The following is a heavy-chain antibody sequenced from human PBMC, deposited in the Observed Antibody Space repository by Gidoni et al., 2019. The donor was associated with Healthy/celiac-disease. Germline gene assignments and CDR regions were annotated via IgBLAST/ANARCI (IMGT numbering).Heavy chain of an antibody. CDR1: GFTFSSYW. D-gene: IGHD3-22*01. V-gene: IGHV3-7*05. J-gene: IGHJ4*02. CDR2: IKQDGSEK. CDR3: ARAGDYYDSSGYPS. Sequence: EVQLVESGGGLVQPGGSLRLSCAASGFTFSSYWMSWVRQAPGKGLEWVANIKQDGSEKYYVDSVKGRFTISRDNAKNSLYLQMNSLRAEDTAVYYCARAGDYYDSSGYPSWGQGTLVTVSS.